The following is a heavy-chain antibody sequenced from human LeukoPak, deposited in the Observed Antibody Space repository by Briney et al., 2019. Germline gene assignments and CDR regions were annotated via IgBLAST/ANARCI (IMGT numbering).Heavy chain of an antibody. Sequence: PGRSLRLSCAASGFTFSSYAMHWVRQAPGKGLEWVAVISYDGSNKYYADSVKGRFTISRDNSKNTLYLQMNSLRAEDTAVYYCARVLVAGPPWYYGMDVWGQGTTVTVSS. J-gene: IGHJ6*02. CDR3: ARVLVAGPPWYYGMDV. D-gene: IGHD6-19*01. CDR2: ISYDGSNK. CDR1: GFTFSSYA. V-gene: IGHV3-30-3*01.